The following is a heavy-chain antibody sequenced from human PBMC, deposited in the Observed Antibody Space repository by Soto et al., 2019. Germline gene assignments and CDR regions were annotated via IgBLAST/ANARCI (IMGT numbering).Heavy chain of an antibody. V-gene: IGHV3-30*18. D-gene: IGHD4-17*01. CDR2: ISYDGSNK. J-gene: IGHJ4*02. CDR3: AKDRTVSYFDY. Sequence: GGSLRLSCATSGFSFSSSDMTWVRQAPGKGLEWVAVISYDGSNKYYADSVKGRFTISRDNSKNTLYLQMNSLRTEDTAVYYCAKDRTVSYFDYWGQGTLVTVSS. CDR1: GFSFSSSD.